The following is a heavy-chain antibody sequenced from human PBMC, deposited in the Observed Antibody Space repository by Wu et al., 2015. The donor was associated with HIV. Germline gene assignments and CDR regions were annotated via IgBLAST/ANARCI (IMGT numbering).Heavy chain of an antibody. CDR3: ASPFCGGDCSSALNLQY. D-gene: IGHD2-21*02. CDR2: ISGDNVNT. CDR1: GYTFTSYG. V-gene: IGHV1-18*01. Sequence: QVQLVQSGPEVKNPGASVKVSCKAFGYTFTSYGVSWVRQAPGQGPEWMGWISGDNVNTHYAQKLQGRITLTTDTSTSTAYMELRNLRSDDTALYYCASPFCGGDCSSALNLQYWGQGTVSPSP. J-gene: IGHJ1*01.